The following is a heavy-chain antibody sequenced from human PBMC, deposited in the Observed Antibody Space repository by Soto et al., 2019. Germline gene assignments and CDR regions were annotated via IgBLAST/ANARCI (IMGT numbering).Heavy chain of an antibody. V-gene: IGHV5-51*01. D-gene: IGHD6-13*01. CDR3: ERHGPSSSSWFFDY. J-gene: IGHJ4*02. Sequence: PGESLKISCKGSGYTFTNYWIGWVRQMPGKGLEWMGIIYPGDSDTRYSPSFKGQVTISADKSISTAYMQGSSLKASDTAMYYCERHGPSSSSWFFDYWGQGTLVTVSS. CDR1: GYTFTNYW. CDR2: IYPGDSDT.